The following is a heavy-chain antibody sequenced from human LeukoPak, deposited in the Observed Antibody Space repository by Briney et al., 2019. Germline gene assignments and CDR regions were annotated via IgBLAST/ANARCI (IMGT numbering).Heavy chain of an antibody. Sequence: SGTLSLTCAVYVGSCSGYYWTWIRQPPRRGVERMGSIYYSGSTYYNPPLKSRVTISEDTTKNQFSLKLRSVTAADTAVYYCTRGPRFGELLWQWFDPWGQGTLVTVSS. CDR1: VGSCSGYY. J-gene: IGHJ5*02. CDR3: TRGPRFGELLWQWFDP. V-gene: IGHV4-34*01. D-gene: IGHD3-10*01. CDR2: IYYSGST.